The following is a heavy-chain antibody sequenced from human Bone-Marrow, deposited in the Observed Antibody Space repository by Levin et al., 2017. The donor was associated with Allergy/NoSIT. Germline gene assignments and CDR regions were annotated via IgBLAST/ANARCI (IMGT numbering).Heavy chain of an antibody. J-gene: IGHJ2*01. D-gene: IGHD4-17*01. CDR3: AKTPVETTVTTDDWYFDL. Sequence: PGGSLRLSCAASGFTFSSYAMSWVRQAPGKGLEWVSAISGSGGSTYYADSVKGRFTISRDNSKNTLYLQMNSLRAEDTAVYYCAKTPVETTVTTDDWYFDLWGRGTLVTVSS. V-gene: IGHV3-23*01. CDR1: GFTFSSYA. CDR2: ISGSGGST.